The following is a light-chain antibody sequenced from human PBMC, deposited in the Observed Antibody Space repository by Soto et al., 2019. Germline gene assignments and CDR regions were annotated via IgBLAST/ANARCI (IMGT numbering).Light chain of an antibody. CDR2: DAS. CDR3: QQRSSWPLT. Sequence: DILLTQSPVTLSLSPGEGATLSCRASQSVSTYLAWRQQRPGQAPRLLIYDASGRAPGTPARFSGSGSGRDFTLTISSLEPEDFAIYYCQQRSSWPLTFGGGTKVEI. V-gene: IGKV3-11*02. CDR1: QSVSTY. J-gene: IGKJ4*01.